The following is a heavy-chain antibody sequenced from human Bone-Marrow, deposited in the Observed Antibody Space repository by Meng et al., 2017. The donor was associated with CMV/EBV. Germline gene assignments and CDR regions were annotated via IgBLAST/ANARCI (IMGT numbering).Heavy chain of an antibody. J-gene: IGHJ6*01. CDR2: INPNSGGT. CDR3: ARDEGGFVVVPAAMRYYYGMAV. V-gene: IGHV1-2*02. CDR1: GYTFTGYY. D-gene: IGHD2-2*01. Sequence: ASVKVSCKASGYTFTGYYMHWVRQAPGQGLEWMGWINPNSGGTNYAQKFQGRVTMTRDTSISTAYMELSRLRSDDTAVYYCARDEGGFVVVPAAMRYYYGMAVWGQGNTVTCYS.